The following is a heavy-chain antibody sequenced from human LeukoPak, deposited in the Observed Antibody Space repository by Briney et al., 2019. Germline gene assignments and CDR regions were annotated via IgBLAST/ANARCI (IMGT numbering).Heavy chain of an antibody. V-gene: IGHV2-5*02. D-gene: IGHD5-12*01. CDR2: IYWDDDK. Sequence: SGPTLVKPTQTLTLTCTFSGFSLTTSGVGVAWIPQPPGKALEWLTLIYWDDDKRYSPSLKSRLTITKDNSKNQVVLKMTNMDPVDTATYYCVHRSRIAYDFDYWGQGALVTVSS. CDR3: VHRSRIAYDFDY. J-gene: IGHJ4*02. CDR1: GFSLTTSGVG.